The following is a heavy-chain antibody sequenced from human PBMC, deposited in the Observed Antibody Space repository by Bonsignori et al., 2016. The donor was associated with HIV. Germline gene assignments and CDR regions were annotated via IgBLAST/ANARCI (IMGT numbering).Heavy chain of an antibody. D-gene: IGHD5-18*01. V-gene: IGHV3-66*01. J-gene: IGHJ6*03. CDR3: ARDPRNYGYGGYYNYMDV. Sequence: WIRQPPGKGLEWVSLISSDGSTHYADSVKGRFTISRDSSQNMLYLQMNSLRGEDTAVYSCARDPRNYGYGGYYNYMDVWGKGTTVTVSS. CDR2: ISSDGST.